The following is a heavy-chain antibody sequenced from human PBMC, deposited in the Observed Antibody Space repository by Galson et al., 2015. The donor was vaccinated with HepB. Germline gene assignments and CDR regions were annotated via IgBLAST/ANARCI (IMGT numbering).Heavy chain of an antibody. V-gene: IGHV3-30-3*01. J-gene: IGHJ6*02. D-gene: IGHD3-3*01. Sequence: SLRLSCAASGFTFSSYAMHWVRQAPGKGLEWVAVITYDGSKKYYADSVKGRFTISRDNSKNTLYLQMNSLRAEDTAVYYCASYSSKRCLEWLTSYYYYGMDVWGQGTTVTVSS. CDR3: ASYSSKRCLEWLTSYYYYGMDV. CDR1: GFTFSSYA. CDR2: ITYDGSKK.